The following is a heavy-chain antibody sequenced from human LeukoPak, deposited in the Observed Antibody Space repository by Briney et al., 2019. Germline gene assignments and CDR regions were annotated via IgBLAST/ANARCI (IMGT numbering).Heavy chain of an antibody. CDR1: GLTFSSYS. Sequence: GGSLRLSCAASGLTFSSYSMNWVRQAPGKGLEWVSSISSSSSYIYYADSVKGRFTISRDNAKNSLYLQMNSLRAEDTAVYYCAGVRKPYSSSSPFDYWGQGTLVTVSS. CDR3: AGVRKPYSSSSPFDY. CDR2: ISSSSSYI. D-gene: IGHD6-6*01. J-gene: IGHJ4*02. V-gene: IGHV3-21*01.